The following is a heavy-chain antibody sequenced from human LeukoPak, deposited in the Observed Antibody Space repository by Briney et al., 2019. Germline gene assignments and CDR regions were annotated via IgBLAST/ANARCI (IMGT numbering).Heavy chain of an antibody. D-gene: IGHD6-19*01. V-gene: IGHV3-48*03. CDR3: ARSAVAGTYFDY. J-gene: IGHJ4*02. Sequence: PGGPLRLSCTASGFSLSRYEMIWVRQAPGKGLEWVSSVKDRFTISRDNAKNSLYLQVNSLRVEDTAVYFCARSAVAGTYFDYWGQGTLVTVSS. CDR1: GFSLSRYE.